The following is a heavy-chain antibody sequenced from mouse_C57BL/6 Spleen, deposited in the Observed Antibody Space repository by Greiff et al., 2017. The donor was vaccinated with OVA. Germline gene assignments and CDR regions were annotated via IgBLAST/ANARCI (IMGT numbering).Heavy chain of an antibody. CDR3: VRDRGTTDVFDY. CDR2: IRSKSSNYAT. Sequence: DVMLVESGGGLVQPKGSLKLSCAASGFTFNTYAMHWVRQAPGKGLEWVARIRSKSSNYATYYADSVKDRFTISRDDSQSMLYLQMNNLKTEDTAMYYCVRDRGTTDVFDYWCQGTTLTVSS. D-gene: IGHD4-1*01. V-gene: IGHV10-3*01. CDR1: GFTFNTYA. J-gene: IGHJ2*01.